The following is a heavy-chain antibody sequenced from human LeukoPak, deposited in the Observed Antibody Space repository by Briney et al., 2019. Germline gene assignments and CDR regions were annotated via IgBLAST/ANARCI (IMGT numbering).Heavy chain of an antibody. Sequence: SETLSLTCTVSGGSISSYYWGWIRQPPGKGLEWIGYIYYSGSTNYNPSLKSRVTISVDTSKNQFSLKLSSVTAADTAVYYCARPFGAGDDYYFDYWGQGTLVTVSS. CDR2: IYYSGST. D-gene: IGHD4-17*01. CDR1: GGSISSYY. J-gene: IGHJ4*02. V-gene: IGHV4-59*08. CDR3: ARPFGAGDDYYFDY.